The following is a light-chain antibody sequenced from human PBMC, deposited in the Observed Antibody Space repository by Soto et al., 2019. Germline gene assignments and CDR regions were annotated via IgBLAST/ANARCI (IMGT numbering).Light chain of an antibody. CDR3: QSYDSSLSGLV. CDR1: TGYD. CDR2: DNS. J-gene: IGLJ3*02. V-gene: IGLV1-40*01. Sequence: QSVLTQPPSVSGAPGQRVTISCTGSTGYDVHWYQQFPGTAPKLLIHDNSIRPSGVPDRFSGSKSGTSASLAITGLQAEDEADYYCQSYDSSLSGLVFGGGTKLTVL.